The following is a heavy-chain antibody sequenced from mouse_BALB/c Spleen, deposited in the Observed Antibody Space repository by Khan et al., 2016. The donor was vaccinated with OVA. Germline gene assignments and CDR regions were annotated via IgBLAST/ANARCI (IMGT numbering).Heavy chain of an antibody. Sequence: EVELVESGGGLVQPGGSLRLSCATSGFTFTDYYMTWVRQPPGKALEWLGFIRDKANGYTTEYSASVRGRSTISRDNSQSILYLQMNSLRAEDSATYYCAREWEFYAMDYWGQGTSVTVSS. CDR1: GFTFTDYY. V-gene: IGHV7-3*02. D-gene: IGHD4-1*01. CDR2: IRDKANGYTT. J-gene: IGHJ4*01. CDR3: AREWEFYAMDY.